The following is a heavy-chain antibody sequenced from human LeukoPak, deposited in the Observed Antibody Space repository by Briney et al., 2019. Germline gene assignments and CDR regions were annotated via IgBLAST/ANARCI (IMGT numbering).Heavy chain of an antibody. Sequence: GGSLRLSCAASGFTFSSYSMNWVRQAPGKGLEWVSYISSSSSTIYYADSVKGRFTISRDNSKNTLYLQMNSLRAEDTAVYYCPRHSTSSYYYYYGTDVWGQGTTVTVSS. D-gene: IGHD2-2*01. CDR2: ISSSSSTI. J-gene: IGHJ6*02. CDR1: GFTFSSYS. CDR3: PRHSTSSYYYYYGTDV. V-gene: IGHV3-48*01.